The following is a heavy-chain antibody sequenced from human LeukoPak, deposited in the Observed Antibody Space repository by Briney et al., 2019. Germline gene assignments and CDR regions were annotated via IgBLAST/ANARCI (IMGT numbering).Heavy chain of an antibody. D-gene: IGHD6-19*01. J-gene: IGHJ4*02. CDR3: AKDIRYSSGWDEYYFDN. Sequence: PGRSLRLSCAASGFTFDDYAMHWVRQAPGKGLEWVSVISGDGGSTYYADSVKGRFTISRDNSKNSLYLQMNSLRTEDIALYYCAKDIRYSSGWDEYYFDNWGQGTLVTVSS. CDR2: ISGDGGST. V-gene: IGHV3-43*02. CDR1: GFTFDDYA.